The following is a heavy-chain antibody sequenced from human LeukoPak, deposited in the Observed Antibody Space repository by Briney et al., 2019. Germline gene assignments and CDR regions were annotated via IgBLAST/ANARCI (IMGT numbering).Heavy chain of an antibody. CDR1: GGTFSSYA. D-gene: IGHD5-12*01. CDR3: ARERPPRYVFFDY. Sequence: SVKVSCKASGGTFSSYAVSWVRQAPGQGLEWMGGIIPIFGTANYAQKFQGRVTITANESTSTAYMELSSLRSEDTAVYYCARERPPRYVFFDYWGQGTLVTVSS. CDR2: IIPIFGTA. J-gene: IGHJ4*02. V-gene: IGHV1-69*13.